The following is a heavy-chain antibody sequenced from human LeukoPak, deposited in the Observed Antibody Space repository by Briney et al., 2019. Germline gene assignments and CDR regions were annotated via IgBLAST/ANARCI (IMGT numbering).Heavy chain of an antibody. CDR3: ARPRGYCSGGSCFPSDY. V-gene: IGHV3-7*03. D-gene: IGHD2-15*01. J-gene: IGHJ4*02. CDR2: IKQDESEK. Sequence: PGGSLRLSCAASGFTFSIYWMSWVRQAPGKGLEGVANIKQDESEKYYVDSVKGRFTVSRDNAKNSLYLQMDSLRVEDTAVYYCARPRGYCSGGSCFPSDYWGQGTLVTVSS. CDR1: GFTFSIYW.